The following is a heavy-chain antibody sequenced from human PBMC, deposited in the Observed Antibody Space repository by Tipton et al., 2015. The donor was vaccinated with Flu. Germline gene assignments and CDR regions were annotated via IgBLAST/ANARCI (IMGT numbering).Heavy chain of an antibody. CDR3: ARSNGGATGPYYYGMDV. CDR1: GGSFSGYY. V-gene: IGHV4-34*01. Sequence: TLSLTCAVYGGSFSGYYWSWIRQPPGKGLEWIGEINHSGSTNYNPSLKSRVTISVDTSKNQFSLKLSSVTAADTAVYYCARSNGGATGPYYYGMDVWGQGTTVTVSS. CDR2: INHSGST. D-gene: IGHD4/OR15-4a*01. J-gene: IGHJ6*02.